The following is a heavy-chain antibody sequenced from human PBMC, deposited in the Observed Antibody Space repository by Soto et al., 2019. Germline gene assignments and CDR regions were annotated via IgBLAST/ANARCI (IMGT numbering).Heavy chain of an antibody. Sequence: GGSLRLSCAGSGFTFSSYSLNWVRQAPGKGLEWVSSISSSGRYIYYADSMRGRFTVSRDTSKNQFSLKLSSVTAADTAVYYCALRYDYRYYWGQGTLVTVSS. CDR1: GFTFSSYS. J-gene: IGHJ4*02. CDR2: ISSSGRYI. V-gene: IGHV3-21*04. CDR3: ALRYDYRYY. D-gene: IGHD4-4*01.